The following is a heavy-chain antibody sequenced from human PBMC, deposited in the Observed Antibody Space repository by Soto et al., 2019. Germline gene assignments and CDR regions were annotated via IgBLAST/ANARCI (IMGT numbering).Heavy chain of an antibody. Sequence: QITLRESGPTLVKPTQTLTLTCTISGFSLSTSGVGVGWFRQPPGKSLEWLELIYWDDVQRYSPSLKTRLTIPQDNSRSQVVLTMTNMDPVDTATYYCAHSPCSGGTCYLFDYWGQGTLVTVSS. CDR1: GFSLSTSGVG. V-gene: IGHV2-5*02. CDR3: AHSPCSGGTCYLFDY. CDR2: IYWDDVQ. J-gene: IGHJ4*02. D-gene: IGHD2-15*01.